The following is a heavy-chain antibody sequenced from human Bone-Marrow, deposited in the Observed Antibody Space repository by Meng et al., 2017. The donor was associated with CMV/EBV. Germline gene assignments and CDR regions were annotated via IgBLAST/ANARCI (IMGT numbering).Heavy chain of an antibody. J-gene: IGHJ6*01. CDR3: AKFHGAMQLVYYGMDV. CDR2: ISSSSSTI. D-gene: IGHD6-6*01. V-gene: IGHV3-48*01. Sequence: ETLSLTCAASGFTFSSYSMNWVRQAPGKGLEWVSYISSSSSTIYYADSVKGRFTISRDNSKNTLYLQMSSLRAEDTAVYYCAKFHGAMQLVYYGMDVWGQGTTVTGSS. CDR1: GFTFSSYS.